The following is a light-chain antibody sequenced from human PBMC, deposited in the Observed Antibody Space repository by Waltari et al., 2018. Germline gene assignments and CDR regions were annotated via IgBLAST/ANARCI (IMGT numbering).Light chain of an antibody. CDR1: ALPKKY. J-gene: IGLJ2*01. CDR2: DDN. CDR3: YSTDSTGNHVV. Sequence: SYELTQPPSVSVSPGQTARITCSGDALPKKYAFWYQQKSGQAPVLIIYDDNKRPSVMPEGFSGSSSGTMATLTISGAQVEDEADYYCYSTDSTGNHVVFGGGTKLTVL. V-gene: IGLV3-10*01.